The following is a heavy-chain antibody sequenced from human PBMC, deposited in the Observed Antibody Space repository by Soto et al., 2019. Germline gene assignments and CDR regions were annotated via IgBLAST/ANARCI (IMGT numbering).Heavy chain of an antibody. V-gene: IGHV4-59*01. CDR3: VGDRSYNDGYWWFDP. J-gene: IGHJ5*02. CDR2: IHYSGST. D-gene: IGHD5-18*01. Sequence: QVQLQESGPGLVKPSETLSLTCTVSGGSISTYYWSWIRQPPGKGLEWIGYIHYSGSTNYNPSLKSRVTVLVDTSKNQFSLRLSSVTAADTAVYYCVGDRSYNDGYWWFDPWGQGTLVTVSS. CDR1: GGSISTYY.